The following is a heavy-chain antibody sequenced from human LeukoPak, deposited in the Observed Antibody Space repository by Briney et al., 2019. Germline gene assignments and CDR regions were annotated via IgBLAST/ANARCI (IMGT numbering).Heavy chain of an antibody. CDR3: ARDNMSGYDRYFDY. V-gene: IGHV1-2*02. CDR1: GYTFTGHY. D-gene: IGHD5-12*01. CDR2: INPNSGGT. Sequence: ASVKVSCKASGYTFTGHYMHWVRQAPGQGLEWMGWINPNSGGTNYAQKFQGRVTMTRDTSISTAYMELSRLRSDDTAVYYCARDNMSGYDRYFDYWGQGTLVTVSS. J-gene: IGHJ4*02.